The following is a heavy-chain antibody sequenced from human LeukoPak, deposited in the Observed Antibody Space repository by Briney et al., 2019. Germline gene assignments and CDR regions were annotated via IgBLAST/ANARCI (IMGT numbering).Heavy chain of an antibody. CDR2: IYYSGST. CDR1: GGSISSYY. Sequence: SETLSLTCTVSGGSISSYYWSWIRQPPGKGLEWIGYIYYSGSTNYNPSLTSRVTISVDTSKNQFSLKLSSVTAADTAVYYCARVSMVRGAMYYFDYWGQGTLVTVSS. CDR3: ARVSMVRGAMYYFDY. J-gene: IGHJ4*02. V-gene: IGHV4-59*01. D-gene: IGHD3-10*01.